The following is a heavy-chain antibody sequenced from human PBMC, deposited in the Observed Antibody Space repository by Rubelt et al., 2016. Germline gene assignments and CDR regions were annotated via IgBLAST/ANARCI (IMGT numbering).Heavy chain of an antibody. D-gene: IGHD3-3*01. Sequence: VQLLDSGGGLVQPGGSLRLSCATSGFTFSNYAMSWVRQAPGKGLECVSLIYSNGNTYYADSVKGRFTISRDNSKNTLYLQMNALRAEDTAVYYCARNVPILENGYWGRGTLVTVSS. V-gene: IGHV3-66*01. J-gene: IGHJ4*02. CDR1: GFTFSNYA. CDR2: IYSNGNT. CDR3: ARNVPILENGY.